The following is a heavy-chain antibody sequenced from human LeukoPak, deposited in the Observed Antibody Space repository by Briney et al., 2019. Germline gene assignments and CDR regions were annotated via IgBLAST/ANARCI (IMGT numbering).Heavy chain of an antibody. Sequence: GGSLRLSCAASGFTFSSYSMNWVRQAPGKGLEWVSSISSSSSYIYYADSVKGRFTISRDNAKNSLYLQMNSLRAEDTAVYYCARHRGIAVANYYFDYWGQGTLVTVSS. V-gene: IGHV3-21*01. CDR3: ARHRGIAVANYYFDY. CDR2: ISSSSSYI. CDR1: GFTFSSYS. D-gene: IGHD6-19*01. J-gene: IGHJ4*02.